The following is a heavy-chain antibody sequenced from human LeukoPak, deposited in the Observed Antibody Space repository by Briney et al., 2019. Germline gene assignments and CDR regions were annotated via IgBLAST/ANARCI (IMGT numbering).Heavy chain of an antibody. V-gene: IGHV4-39*01. Sequence: SETLSLTCSVSGASISSGSNYWGWIRQPPGKTLEWIGSIYPSGSTYYNPSLKSRVTISVDTSKNQFSLKLSSVTAADTAVYYCARHPTKTYYYGSGSPWFDPWGQGTLVTVSS. CDR2: IYPSGST. J-gene: IGHJ5*02. D-gene: IGHD3-10*01. CDR1: GASISSGSNY. CDR3: ARHPTKTYYYGSGSPWFDP.